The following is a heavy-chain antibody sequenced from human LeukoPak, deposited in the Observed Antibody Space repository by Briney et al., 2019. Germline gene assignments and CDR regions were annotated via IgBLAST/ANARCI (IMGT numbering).Heavy chain of an antibody. Sequence: SETLSLTCTVSGGSITNYYWSWIRQPPGKGLEWIGYIYYSGSTNYNPSLRSRVTISVDTSKNQFSLKLSSVTAADTAVYYCARSHGSGSYYNLNDYWGQGTLVTVSS. CDR1: GGSITNYY. J-gene: IGHJ4*02. CDR2: IYYSGST. D-gene: IGHD3-10*01. V-gene: IGHV4-59*01. CDR3: ARSHGSGSYYNLNDY.